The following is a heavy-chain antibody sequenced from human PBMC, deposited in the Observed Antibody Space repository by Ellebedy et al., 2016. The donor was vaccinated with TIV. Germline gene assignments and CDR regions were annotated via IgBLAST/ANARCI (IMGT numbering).Heavy chain of an antibody. CDR2: ISGSGDNT. V-gene: IGHV3-23*01. CDR1: GITLSSYS. CDR3: AKDLGAGGGTVFQR. D-gene: IGHD2-8*02. Sequence: GGSLRLSXAASGITLSSYSMSWVRQAPGKGLEWVSAISGSGDNTYYIDSVKGRFTISRDNSKNTLYLQMNSLRAEDTAQYYCAKDLGAGGGTVFQRWGQGTLVTVSS. J-gene: IGHJ1*01.